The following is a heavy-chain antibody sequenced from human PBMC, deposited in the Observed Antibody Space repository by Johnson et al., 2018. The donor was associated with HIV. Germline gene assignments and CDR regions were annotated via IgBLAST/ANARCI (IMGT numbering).Heavy chain of an antibody. J-gene: IGHJ3*02. CDR2: MSYDGSNK. V-gene: IGHV3-30-3*01. CDR3: AKVALRVVLHDAFDI. CDR1: GFTFSTYA. Sequence: QVQLVESGGGVVRPGRSLRLSCAASGFTFSTYAMHWVRQAPGKGLEWVAVMSYDGSNKLYADSVKGRFTISRDNSKNTLYLQMNSLRAEDTAVYYCAKVALRVVLHDAFDIWGQGTMVTVSS. D-gene: IGHD3-3*01.